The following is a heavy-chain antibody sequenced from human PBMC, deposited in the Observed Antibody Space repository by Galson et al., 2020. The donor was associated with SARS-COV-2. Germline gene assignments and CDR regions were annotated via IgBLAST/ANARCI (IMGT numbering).Heavy chain of an antibody. D-gene: IGHD3-16*01. CDR1: GFTFNYYN. CDR2: ITSTSEKI. Sequence: GGSLRLSCVASGFTFNYYNMNWLRQAPGKGLEWLSCITSTSEKIFYADSVKGRFTVSRDNTQSSLYLQLNSLNVDDTAVYFCAREGASDNFDYWGQGTLVAVSS. CDR3: AREGASDNFDY. V-gene: IGHV3-21*06. J-gene: IGHJ4*02.